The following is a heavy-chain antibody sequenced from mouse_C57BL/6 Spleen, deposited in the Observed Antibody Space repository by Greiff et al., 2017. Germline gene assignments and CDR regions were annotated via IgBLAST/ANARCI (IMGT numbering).Heavy chain of an antibody. Sequence: VQGVESGPGLVAPSQSLSITCTVSGFSLTSYGVHWVRQPPGKGLEWLVVIWSDGSTTYNSALKSRLSISKDNSKSQVFLKMNSLQTDDTAMYYCARHYYGSSYARDYWGQGTSVTVSS. CDR3: ARHYYGSSYARDY. V-gene: IGHV2-6-1*01. CDR1: GFSLTSYG. CDR2: IWSDGST. J-gene: IGHJ4*01. D-gene: IGHD1-1*01.